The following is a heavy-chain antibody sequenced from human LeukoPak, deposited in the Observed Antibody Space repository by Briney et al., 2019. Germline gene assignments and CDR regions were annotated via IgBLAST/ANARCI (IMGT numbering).Heavy chain of an antibody. V-gene: IGHV1-3*04. CDR1: GYTFTTYA. Sequence: APVKVSCKASGYTFTTYAMHWVRQAPGQSLEWVGWSKTGNKNTKYSQKFQGRVTMTRDTSTSTVYMELSSLRSEDTAVYYCARDRYYYDSSGYIRGISFDYWGQGTLVTVSS. CDR3: ARDRYYYDSSGYIRGISFDY. J-gene: IGHJ4*02. CDR2: SKTGNKNT. D-gene: IGHD3-22*01.